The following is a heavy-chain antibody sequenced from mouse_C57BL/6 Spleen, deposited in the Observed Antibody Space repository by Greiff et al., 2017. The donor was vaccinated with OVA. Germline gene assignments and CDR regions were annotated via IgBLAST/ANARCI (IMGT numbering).Heavy chain of an antibody. Sequence: QVQLQQSGPELVKPGASVKISCKASGYAFSSSWMNWVKQRPGKGLEWIGRIYPGDGDTNYNGKFKGQATLTADKSSSTAYMQLSSLTSEDSAVYFCAPITTVEDYCDYWGQGTTLTVSS. CDR2: IYPGDGDT. CDR1: GYAFSSSW. J-gene: IGHJ2*01. V-gene: IGHV1-82*01. D-gene: IGHD1-1*01. CDR3: APITTVEDYCDY.